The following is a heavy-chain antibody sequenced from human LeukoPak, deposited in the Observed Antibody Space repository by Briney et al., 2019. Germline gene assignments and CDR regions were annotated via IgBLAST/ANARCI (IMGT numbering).Heavy chain of an antibody. D-gene: IGHD5-12*01. J-gene: IGHJ4*02. V-gene: IGHV4-59*01. CDR3: ARSEPRGYSYGFVDY. CDR1: GGSISRYY. CDR2: IFYSGYT. Sequence: SEPLSLTCTVSGGSISRYYWSWIRQPPGMGLEWIGYIFYSGYTNYNPSLKSRVTISVDTSKNQLSLKVTSVTAADTAVYYCARSEPRGYSYGFVDYWGQGTLVTVSS.